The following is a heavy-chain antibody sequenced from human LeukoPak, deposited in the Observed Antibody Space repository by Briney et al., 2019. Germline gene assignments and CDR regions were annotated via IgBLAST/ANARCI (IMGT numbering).Heavy chain of an antibody. D-gene: IGHD5-12*01. J-gene: IGHJ4*02. Sequence: GGSLRLSCAASGFTFSSYAMSWVGQAPGKGLEWVSAISGSGGSTYYADSVKGRFTISRDNSKNTLYLQMNSLRAEDTAVYYCAKDLKVRSGYDWGYYFDYWGQGTLVTVSS. CDR3: AKDLKVRSGYDWGYYFDY. CDR1: GFTFSSYA. V-gene: IGHV3-23*01. CDR2: ISGSGGST.